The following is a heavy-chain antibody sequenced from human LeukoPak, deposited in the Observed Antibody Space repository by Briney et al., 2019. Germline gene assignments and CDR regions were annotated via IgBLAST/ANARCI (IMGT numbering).Heavy chain of an antibody. V-gene: IGHV3-7*01. CDR2: IRPDGSAK. J-gene: IGHJ4*02. CDR1: GFTLSNFW. D-gene: IGHD3-3*01. CDR3: TRDFDFSSAI. Sequence: GGSLRLSCTASGFTLSNFWMNWVRQAPGKGLEWVANIRPDGSAKHYADSVRGRFTISRDNAKNSLYLQMNSLRAEDTAVYYCTRDFDFSSAIWGQGTLVTVSS.